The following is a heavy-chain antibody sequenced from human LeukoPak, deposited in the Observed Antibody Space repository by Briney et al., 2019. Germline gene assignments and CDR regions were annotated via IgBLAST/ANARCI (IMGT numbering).Heavy chain of an antibody. Sequence: SETLSLTCTVYGGTFNRYFYSWIRQPPGKGLEWIGEINHSGIFDYNPSLKSRVTISVDTSKKQFSLTLTSVTAADTSVYYCAGQTGPTFDIWGQGTMVTVSS. J-gene: IGHJ3*02. CDR3: AGQTGPTFDI. CDR2: INHSGIF. V-gene: IGHV4-34*08. CDR1: GGTFNRYF. D-gene: IGHD3-9*01.